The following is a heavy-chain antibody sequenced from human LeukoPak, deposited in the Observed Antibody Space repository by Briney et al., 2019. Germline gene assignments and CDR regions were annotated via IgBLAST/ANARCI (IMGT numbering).Heavy chain of an antibody. D-gene: IGHD3-3*01. V-gene: IGHV3-21*01. CDR3: ARGPRGFWSGYYTDAFDI. CDR2: ISSSSSYI. CDR1: GFTFSSYS. J-gene: IGHJ3*02. Sequence: GGSLRLSCAASGFTFSSYSMNWVRQAPGKGLEWVSSISSSSSYIYYADSVKGRFTISRDNAKNSLYLQMNSLRAEDTAVYYCARGPRGFWSGYYTDAFDIWGQGTMVTVSS.